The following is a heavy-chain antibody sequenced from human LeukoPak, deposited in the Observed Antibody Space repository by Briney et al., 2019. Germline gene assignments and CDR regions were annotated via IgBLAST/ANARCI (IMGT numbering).Heavy chain of an antibody. CDR3: ARAPTSVSNPYFFDS. Sequence: GESLTISCQGSGYNFATYWIGWVRQMPGKGLEWMGIFYPGDSDTRYSPSFRGQVTLSFDKSIRTAYLHWSSLKASDNAIYYCARAPTSVSNPYFFDSWGQGTLVTVSS. J-gene: IGHJ4*02. V-gene: IGHV5-51*01. D-gene: IGHD4-17*01. CDR1: GYNFATYW. CDR2: FYPGDSDT.